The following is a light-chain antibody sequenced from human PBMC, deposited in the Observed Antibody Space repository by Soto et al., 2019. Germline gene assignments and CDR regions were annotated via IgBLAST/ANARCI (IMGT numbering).Light chain of an antibody. Sequence: QSVLTQPPSVSGAPGHRVTISCTGSSSNIGAGYDVHWYQQLPGTAPKLLIYENNKRPSGVPDRFSGSKSGTSASLAITGLRAEDEAEYYCQSYVRSLIGFAVFGGGTQLTVL. V-gene: IGLV1-40*01. CDR3: QSYVRSLIGFAV. CDR2: ENN. CDR1: SSNIGAGYD. J-gene: IGLJ7*01.